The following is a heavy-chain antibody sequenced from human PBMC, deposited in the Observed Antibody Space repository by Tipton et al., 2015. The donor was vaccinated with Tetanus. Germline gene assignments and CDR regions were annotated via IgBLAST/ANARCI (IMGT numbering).Heavy chain of an antibody. D-gene: IGHD4-11*01. CDR2: IKEDGSGK. J-gene: IGHJ4*02. V-gene: IGHV3-7*01. CDR1: GFTFSSYW. CDR3: ARGTVRDY. Sequence: SLRLSCAASGFTFSSYWMSWVRQAPGKGLEWVANIKEDGSGKYYVDSVKGRITISRDNAKNSVYLQMNSLRVEDTAVYYCARGTVRDYWGQGTLVTVSS.